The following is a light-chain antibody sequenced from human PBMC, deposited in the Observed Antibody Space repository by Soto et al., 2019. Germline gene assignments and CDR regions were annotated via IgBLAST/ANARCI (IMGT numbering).Light chain of an antibody. V-gene: IGKV3-20*01. CDR1: QTIDSDY. CDR2: GIF. Sequence: TVLTQSPGTLSLSPGERAALSCRASQTIDSDYLAWYQQKPGQAPRLLIYGIFNRASGVPDRFSGSGSGTDFTLTISRLEPEDFAVYYCQQYGSSLRTFGQVTKVEVK. J-gene: IGKJ1*01. CDR3: QQYGSSLRT.